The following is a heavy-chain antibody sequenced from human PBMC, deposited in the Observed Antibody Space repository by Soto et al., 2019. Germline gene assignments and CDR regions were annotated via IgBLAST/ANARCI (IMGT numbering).Heavy chain of an antibody. V-gene: IGHV1-18*01. CDR2: ISAYNGNT. CDR3: ARDTTPVTRYYYSGMDV. D-gene: IGHD4-17*01. Sequence: QVQLVQSGAEVKKPGASVKVSCKASGYTFTSYGISWVRQAPGQGLEWMGWISAYNGNTNYAQKLQGRVTMTTDTSTSTAYMELRSLRSDDTAVYYCARDTTPVTRYYYSGMDVWGQGTTVTVSS. J-gene: IGHJ6*02. CDR1: GYTFTSYG.